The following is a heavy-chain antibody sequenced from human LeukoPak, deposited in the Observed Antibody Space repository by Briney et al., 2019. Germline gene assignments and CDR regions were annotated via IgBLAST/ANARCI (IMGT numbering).Heavy chain of an antibody. CDR1: GFTFSSYA. V-gene: IGHV3-23*01. CDR2: IRGSGGGT. CDR3: AKAGIGVVCYFDY. D-gene: IGHD6-19*01. Sequence: GGSLRLSCAASGFTFSSYAMRWVRQAPGKGLEWVSTIRGSGGGTYYADSVKGRFTISRDNSKNTLYLQMNSLRDEDTALYYCAKAGIGVVCYFDYWGQGTLVTVSS. J-gene: IGHJ4*02.